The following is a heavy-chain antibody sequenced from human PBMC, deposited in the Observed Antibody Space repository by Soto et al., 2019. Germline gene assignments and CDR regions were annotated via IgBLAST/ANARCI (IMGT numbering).Heavy chain of an antibody. CDR2: ISYDGSNK. CDR1: GFSFSSYG. V-gene: IGHV3-30*18. D-gene: IGHD5-18*01. CDR3: AKDLRGKSYGYAPTDYYYYGMDV. J-gene: IGHJ6*02. Sequence: PGGSLRLSCAASGFSFSSYGMHWVRQAPGKGLEWVAVISYDGSNKYYADSVKGRFTISRDNSKNTLYLQMNSLRAEDTAVYYCAKDLRGKSYGYAPTDYYYYGMDVWGQGTTVTVSS.